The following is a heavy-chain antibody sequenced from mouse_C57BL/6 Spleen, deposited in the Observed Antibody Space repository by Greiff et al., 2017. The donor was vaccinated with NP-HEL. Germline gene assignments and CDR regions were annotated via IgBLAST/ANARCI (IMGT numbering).Heavy chain of an antibody. Sequence: QVQLQQPGAELVKPGASVKLSCKASGYTFTSYWMHWVKQRPGQGLEWIGMIHPNSGSTNYNEKFKSKATLTVDKSSSTAYMQLSSLTSEDSAVYYCARSNYGGDFDYWGQGTTLTVSS. V-gene: IGHV1-64*01. CDR3: ARSNYGGDFDY. CDR2: IHPNSGST. CDR1: GYTFTSYW. J-gene: IGHJ2*01. D-gene: IGHD1-1*01.